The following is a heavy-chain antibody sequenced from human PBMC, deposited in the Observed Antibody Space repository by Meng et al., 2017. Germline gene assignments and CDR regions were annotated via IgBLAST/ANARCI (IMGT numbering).Heavy chain of an antibody. CDR1: GFTFSSYG. J-gene: IGHJ4*02. CDR3: SKGRTSVTTAPHY. D-gene: IGHD4-17*01. V-gene: IGHV3-33*06. CDR2: IWYDGSNK. Sequence: GGSLRLSCAASGFTFSSYGMHWVRQAPGKGLEWVAVIWYDGSNKYYADSVKGRFTISRDNSKNTLYLQMNSLRAEDTAVYYCSKGRTSVTTAPHYWGQGTLVTVSS.